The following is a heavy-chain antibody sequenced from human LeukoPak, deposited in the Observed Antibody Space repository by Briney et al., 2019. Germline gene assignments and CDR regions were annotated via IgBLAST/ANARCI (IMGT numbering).Heavy chain of an antibody. J-gene: IGHJ6*03. CDR1: GDSISTSNSY. D-gene: IGHD1-26*01. CDR3: ARIAATGHGYYYYYYYMDV. CDR2: IYYSGNT. Sequence: PSETLSLTCTVSGDSISTSNSYWGWIRQPPGKGLEWIGSIYYSGNTYYNASLKSRVTISVDTSKNQFSLKLSSVTAADTAVYYCARIAATGHGYYYYYYYMDVWGKGTTVTISS. V-gene: IGHV4-39*01.